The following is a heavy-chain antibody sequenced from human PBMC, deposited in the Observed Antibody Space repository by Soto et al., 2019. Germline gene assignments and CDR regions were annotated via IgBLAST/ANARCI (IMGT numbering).Heavy chain of an antibody. CDR2: IDWDDDK. J-gene: IGHJ4*02. CDR3: ARTSITGTPASGYFDY. V-gene: IGHV2-70*01. D-gene: IGHD1-20*01. Sequence: SGPTLVNPTQTLTLTCTFSGFSLSTSGMCVSWIRQPPGKALEWLAPIDWDDDKYYSTSLKTRLTISKDTSKNQVVLTMTNMDPVDTATYYCARTSITGTPASGYFDYWGQGTLVTVSS. CDR1: GFSLSTSGMC.